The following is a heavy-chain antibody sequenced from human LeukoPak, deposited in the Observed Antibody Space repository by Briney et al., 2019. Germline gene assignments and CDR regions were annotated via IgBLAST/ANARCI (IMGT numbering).Heavy chain of an antibody. CDR3: ARDVSPGPFVMATIY. J-gene: IGHJ4*02. CDR1: GGTFSSYA. V-gene: IGHV1-69*05. CDR2: IIPIFGTA. D-gene: IGHD5-24*01. Sequence: SVKVSCKASGGTFSSYAISWVRQAPGQGLEWMGGIIPIFGTASYAQKFQGRVTMTRDTSTSTVYMELSSLRSEDTAVYYCARDVSPGPFVMATIYWGQGTLVTVSS.